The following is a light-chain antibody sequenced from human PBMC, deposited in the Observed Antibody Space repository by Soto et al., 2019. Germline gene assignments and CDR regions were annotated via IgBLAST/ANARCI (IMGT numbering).Light chain of an antibody. J-gene: IGLJ2*01. CDR2: EAT. V-gene: IGLV2-23*01. CDR1: TSTVATYDL. Sequence: QSALTQPASVSGSPGQSITISCTGTTSTVATYDLVSWYQQPPGKAPSLLIYEATKRHSGTANRFSGSKSGNTASLTICGLQSEDEADYYCSACDGSVAAYVVFGGGTKVTVL. CDR3: SACDGSVAAYVV.